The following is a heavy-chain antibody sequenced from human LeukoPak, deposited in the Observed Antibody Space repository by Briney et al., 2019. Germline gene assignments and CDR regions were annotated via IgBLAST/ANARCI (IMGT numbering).Heavy chain of an antibody. D-gene: IGHD5-18*01. CDR3: ARDLSGVTGYTYGRGIDY. J-gene: IGHJ4*02. Sequence: GRSLRLSCAASGFTFDDYAMHWVRQAPGKGLEWVSGISWNSGTIGYADSVKGRFTISRDNAKTSLYLQMNGLRAEDTAVYYCARDLSGVTGYTYGRGIDYWGQGTLVTVSS. V-gene: IGHV3-9*01. CDR1: GFTFDDYA. CDR2: ISWNSGTI.